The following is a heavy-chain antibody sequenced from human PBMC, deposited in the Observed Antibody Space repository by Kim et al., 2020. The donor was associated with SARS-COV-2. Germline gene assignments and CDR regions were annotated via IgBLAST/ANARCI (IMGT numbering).Heavy chain of an antibody. J-gene: IGHJ4*02. Sequence: GGSLRLSCAASGFSFSNYWMQWVRQAPGKGLVWVSLISSDGSITNYADSVKGRFAISRDNAKNTLYLQLNSLRAGDTDVYYCVREGYSSSRFWGFDSWGQGTLVTVSS. CDR3: VREGYSSSRFWGFDS. CDR1: GFSFSNYW. V-gene: IGHV3-74*01. CDR2: ISSDGSIT. D-gene: IGHD6-13*01.